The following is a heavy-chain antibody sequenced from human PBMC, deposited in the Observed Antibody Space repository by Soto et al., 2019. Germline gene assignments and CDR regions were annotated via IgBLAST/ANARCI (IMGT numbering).Heavy chain of an antibody. CDR1: GFTFSSYW. J-gene: IGHJ6*03. V-gene: IGHV3-74*01. D-gene: IGHD5-12*01. CDR3: AREDIVGSYYYYYYMDV. CDR2: INSDGSST. Sequence: GGSLRLSCAASGFTFSSYWMHWVRQAPGKGLVWVSRINSDGSSTSYADSVKGRFTISRDNAKNTLYLQMNSLRAEDTAAYYCAREDIVGSYYYYYYMDVWGKGTTVTVSS.